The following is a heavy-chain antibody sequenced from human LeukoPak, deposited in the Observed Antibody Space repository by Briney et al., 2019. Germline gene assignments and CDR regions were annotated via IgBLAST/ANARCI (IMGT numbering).Heavy chain of an antibody. D-gene: IGHD2-15*01. CDR2: IYYSGST. J-gene: IGHJ3*02. Sequence: SETLSLTCTVSGGSVSSGSYYWGWIRQPPGKGLEWIGSIYYSGSTYYNPSLRSRVTISVDTSKNQFSLKLSSVTAADTAVYYCARRDWIVVVVAATGDAFDIWGQGTMVTVSS. CDR1: GGSVSSGSYY. CDR3: ARRDWIVVVVAATGDAFDI. V-gene: IGHV4-39*01.